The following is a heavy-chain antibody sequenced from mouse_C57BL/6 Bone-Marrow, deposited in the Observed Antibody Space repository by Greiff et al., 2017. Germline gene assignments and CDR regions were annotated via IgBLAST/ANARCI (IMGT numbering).Heavy chain of an antibody. CDR3: ARKFYYYGSSPWFAY. D-gene: IGHD1-1*01. Sequence: QVQLQQSDAELVKPGASVKISCKVSGYTFTDHTIHWVKQRPEQGLEWIGNINPRDGSTKYNEKFKGKATLTADNSSSTAYMQLNSLTSEDSAVYFCARKFYYYGSSPWFAYWGQGTLVTVSA. J-gene: IGHJ3*01. CDR1: GYTFTDHT. V-gene: IGHV1-78*01. CDR2: INPRDGST.